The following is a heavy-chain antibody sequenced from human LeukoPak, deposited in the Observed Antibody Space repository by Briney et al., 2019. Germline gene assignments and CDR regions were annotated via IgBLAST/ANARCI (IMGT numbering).Heavy chain of an antibody. D-gene: IGHD1-26*01. CDR1: GGSISSGGYY. CDR3: ARDSGSLGD. J-gene: IGHJ4*02. V-gene: IGHV4-31*03. Sequence: SETLSLTCTVSGGSISSGGYYWSWIRQHPGKGLEWIGYIDYIAITYYNPSLKSRVTISLDTSKNQFSLKLSSVTAADTAVYYCARDSGSLGDWGQGTLVTVSS. CDR2: IDYIAIT.